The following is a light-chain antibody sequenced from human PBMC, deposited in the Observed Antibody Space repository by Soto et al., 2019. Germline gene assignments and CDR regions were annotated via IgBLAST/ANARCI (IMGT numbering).Light chain of an antibody. V-gene: IGKV1-39*01. CDR2: AAS. CDR1: QTITTY. CDR3: QQIYSAPLT. J-gene: IGKJ4*01. Sequence: DIQMTQSPSSLFASVGDSVTITCRASQTITTYLNWYRQKPGKAPKLLIYAASSLQSGVPSRFSGSGSDTEFTLTISSLQPEDFATYFCQQIYSAPLTFGGGTKVEIK.